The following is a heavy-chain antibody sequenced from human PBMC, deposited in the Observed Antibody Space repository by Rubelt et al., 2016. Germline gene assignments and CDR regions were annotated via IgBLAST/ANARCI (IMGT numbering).Heavy chain of an antibody. Sequence: QLQLQESGPRLVKPSETLSLTCIVSGGSISSSGYYWGWIRQPPGQRLEWTGSISYSGSTFYNPSLKSRVAISLDTATNHFALRLSSVTTADTAVYYCAVGRGFQHWGQGTLVTVSS. CDR1: GGSISSSGYY. J-gene: IGHJ1*01. CDR2: ISYSGST. D-gene: IGHD3-10*01. V-gene: IGHV4-39*07. CDR3: AVGRGFQH.